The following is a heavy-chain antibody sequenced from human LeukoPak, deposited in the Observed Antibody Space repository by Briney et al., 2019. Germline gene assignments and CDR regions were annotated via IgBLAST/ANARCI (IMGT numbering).Heavy chain of an antibody. J-gene: IGHJ4*02. CDR1: GFTFSSYA. CDR3: AKSVLNLKLCSDY. CDR2: ISFDGSNK. V-gene: IGHV3-30*18. D-gene: IGHD3-10*02. Sequence: GGSLRLSCAASGFTFSSYAMHWVRQAPGKGLEWVAVISFDGSNKYYADSVKGRFTISRDNSKNTLYLQMNSLRPEDTAVYYCAKSVLNLKLCSDYWGQGTLVTVSS.